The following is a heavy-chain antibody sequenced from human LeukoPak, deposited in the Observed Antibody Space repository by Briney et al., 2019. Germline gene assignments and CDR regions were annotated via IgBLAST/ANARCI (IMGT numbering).Heavy chain of an antibody. V-gene: IGHV1-8*02. CDR1: GYTFTSYD. CDR3: ATGPPLRSSWYSE. CDR2: MNPNSGNT. Sequence: ASVKVSCKASGYTFTSYDINWVRQAPGHGLEWMGWMNPNSGNTGYAQKFQGRVTMTEVTSTDTAYMELSSLRAEDTAVYYCATGPPLRSSWYSEWGQGTLVTVSS. D-gene: IGHD6-13*01. J-gene: IGHJ4*02.